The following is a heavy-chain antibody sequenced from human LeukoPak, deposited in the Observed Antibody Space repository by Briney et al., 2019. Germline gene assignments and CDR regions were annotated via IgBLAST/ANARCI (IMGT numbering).Heavy chain of an antibody. CDR2: MNPNSGNT. Sequence: GASVKVSCKASGYTFTSYDINWVRQATGQGLEWMGWMNPNSGNTGYAQKFQGRVTMTWNTSISTAYMELSSLRSEDTAVYYCARGRMIRGAGNWFDPWGQGTLVTVSS. CDR3: ARGRMIRGAGNWFDP. J-gene: IGHJ5*02. CDR1: GYTFTSYD. V-gene: IGHV1-8*01. D-gene: IGHD3-10*01.